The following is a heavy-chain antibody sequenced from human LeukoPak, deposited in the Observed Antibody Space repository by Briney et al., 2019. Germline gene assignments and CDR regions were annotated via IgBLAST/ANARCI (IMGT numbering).Heavy chain of an antibody. CDR1: GFTFSSYW. CDR2: INSDGSSS. D-gene: IGHD1-14*01. CDR3: ARDPTGDYFDY. J-gene: IGHJ4*02. V-gene: IGHV3-74*01. Sequence: GGSLRLSCAASGFTFSSYWMHWVRQAPGKGLVWVSRINSDGSSSSYADSVKGRFTISRDNAKNTLYLQMNSLRAEDTAVYYCARDPTGDYFDYWGQGTLVTVSS.